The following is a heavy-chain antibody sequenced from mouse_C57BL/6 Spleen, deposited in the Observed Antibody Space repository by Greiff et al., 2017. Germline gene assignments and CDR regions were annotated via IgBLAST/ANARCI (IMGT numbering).Heavy chain of an antibody. Sequence: QVQLKESGPELVKPGASVKISCKASGYAFSSSWMNWVKQRPGKGLEWIGRIYPGDGDTNYNGKFKGKATLTADKSSSTAYMQLSSLTSEDSAVYFCARSKPFDYWGQGTTLTVSS. CDR2: IYPGDGDT. CDR1: GYAFSSSW. D-gene: IGHD2-5*01. J-gene: IGHJ2*01. CDR3: ARSKPFDY. V-gene: IGHV1-82*01.